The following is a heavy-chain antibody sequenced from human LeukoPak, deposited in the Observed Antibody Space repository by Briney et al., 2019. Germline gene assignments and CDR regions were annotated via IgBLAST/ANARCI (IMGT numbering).Heavy chain of an antibody. V-gene: IGHV3-30*18. D-gene: IGHD5-12*01. CDR3: AKEIVATNYYYYYGMDV. CDR2: ISHDGSNK. J-gene: IGHJ6*02. CDR1: GFTFSSYG. Sequence: GRSLRLSCAASGFTFSSYGMHWVRQAPGKGLEWVAVISHDGSNKYYADSVKGRFTISRDNSKNTLYLQMNSLRAEDTAVYYCAKEIVATNYYYYYGMDVWGQGTTVTVSS.